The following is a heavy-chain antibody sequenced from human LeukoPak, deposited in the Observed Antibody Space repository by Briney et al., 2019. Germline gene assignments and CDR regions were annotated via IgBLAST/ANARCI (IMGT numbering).Heavy chain of an antibody. CDR2: IYYSGST. D-gene: IGHD5-12*01. V-gene: IGHV4-39*07. J-gene: IGHJ4*02. Sequence: GTLRLSCAASGFTFSSYSMNWVRQAPGKGLEWIGSIYYSGSTYYNPSLKSRVTISVDTSKNQFSLKLSSVTAADTAVYYCARGRSGYDFDYWGQGTLVTVSS. CDR1: GFTFSSYS. CDR3: ARGRSGYDFDY.